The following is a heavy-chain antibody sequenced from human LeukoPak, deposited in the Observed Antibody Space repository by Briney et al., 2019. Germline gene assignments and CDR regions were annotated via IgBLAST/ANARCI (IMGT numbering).Heavy chain of an antibody. D-gene: IGHD6-13*01. CDR3: AKDSDSSSWYGGTWFDP. CDR2: IICSGVST. CDR1: GFTFSSYA. J-gene: IGHJ5*02. V-gene: IGHV3-23*01. Sequence: GGSLRLSCAASGFTFSSYAMSWVRQAPGKGLEWVSSIICSGVSTYYADSVKGRFTISRDNSKNTLYLQMNSLRAEDTAVYYCAKDSDSSSWYGGTWFDPWGQGTLVTVSS.